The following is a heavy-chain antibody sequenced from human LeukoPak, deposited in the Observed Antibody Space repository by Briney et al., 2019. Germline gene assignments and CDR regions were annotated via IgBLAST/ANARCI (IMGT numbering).Heavy chain of an antibody. CDR3: ARERGYSNGYAYYHYGMDV. V-gene: IGHV4-59*01. CDR2: IYYSGGT. CDR1: GGSFSGYY. D-gene: IGHD5-18*01. Sequence: SETLSLTCAVYGGSFSGYYWNWIRQPPGKGLEWIRCIYYSGGTNYKPPCKSRVTISVDTSKNQFSLKLSSVTAADTAVYSCARERGYSNGYAYYHYGMDVWGQRTTVTVSS. J-gene: IGHJ6*02.